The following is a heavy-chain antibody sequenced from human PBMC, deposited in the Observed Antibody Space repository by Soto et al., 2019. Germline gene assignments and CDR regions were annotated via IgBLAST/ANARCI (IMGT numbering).Heavy chain of an antibody. V-gene: IGHV4-59*08. Sequence: SETLSLTCPVSGGSISSYYWSWIRQPPGKGLEWIGYIYYSGSTNYNPSLKSRVTISIDTSKNQFSLKLSSVTAADTAVYYCARRSYSSGFYYFDYWGQGTLVTVSS. D-gene: IGHD6-19*01. J-gene: IGHJ4*02. CDR2: IYYSGST. CDR3: ARRSYSSGFYYFDY. CDR1: GGSISSYY.